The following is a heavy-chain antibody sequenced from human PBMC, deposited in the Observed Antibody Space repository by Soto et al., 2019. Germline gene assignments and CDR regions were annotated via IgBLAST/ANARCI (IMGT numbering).Heavy chain of an antibody. CDR1: GYTFTSYY. V-gene: IGHV1-46*01. CDR2: INPSGGST. J-gene: IGHJ6*02. D-gene: IGHD2-2*02. Sequence: ASVKVSCKASGYTFTSYYMHWVRQAPGQGLEWMGIINPSGGSTSYAQKFQGRVTMTRDTSTSTVYMELSSLRSEDTAVYYCAREGLGYCSSTSCHRSYYYYGMDVWGQGTTVTISS. CDR3: AREGLGYCSSTSCHRSYYYYGMDV.